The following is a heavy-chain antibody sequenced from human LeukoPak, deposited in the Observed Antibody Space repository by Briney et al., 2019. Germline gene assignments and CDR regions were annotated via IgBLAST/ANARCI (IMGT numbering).Heavy chain of an antibody. D-gene: IGHD2-15*01. CDR2: INSDGSIT. CDR1: GFTFSSYW. J-gene: IGHJ4*02. CDR3: ARGPGTYSLGD. Sequence: PGGSLRLSCAASGFTFSSYWMYWVRQAPGKGLVWVSVINSDGSITSYADSVKGRFTISRDNAKNTLYLQMNSLRAEDTAGYYCARGPGTYSLGDWGQGTLVIVSS. V-gene: IGHV3-74*01.